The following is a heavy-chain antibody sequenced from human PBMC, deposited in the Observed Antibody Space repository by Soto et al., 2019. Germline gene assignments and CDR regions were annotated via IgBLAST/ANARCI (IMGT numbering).Heavy chain of an antibody. V-gene: IGHV1-18*01. Sequence: QVQLVQSGAEVKKPGASVKVSCKASGYTFTSYGISWVRQAPGQGLEWMGWISAYTGNTNYAQKLQGRVTMTTDTSTSTAYMELRSLRSDDTAVYYCARASDIVGVPAAIVDYYYYMDGWGKGTTVTVSS. D-gene: IGHD2-2*02. CDR1: GYTFTSYG. J-gene: IGHJ6*03. CDR3: ARASDIVGVPAAIVDYYYYMDG. CDR2: ISAYTGNT.